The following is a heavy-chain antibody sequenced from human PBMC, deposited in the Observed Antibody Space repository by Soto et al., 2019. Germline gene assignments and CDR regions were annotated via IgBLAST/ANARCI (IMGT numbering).Heavy chain of an antibody. CDR2: ISAYNGNT. D-gene: IGHD4-17*01. V-gene: IGHV1-18*01. CDR1: GYTFTSYG. Sequence: QVQLVQSGAEVKKPGASVKVSCKASGYTFTSYGISWVRQAPGQGLEWMGWISAYNGNTNYAQKHQGRVTMTTNTPTSTAYMELRSMRSDDTAVYYCARHWGYGGQRAAFDIWGQGTMVPVSS. J-gene: IGHJ3*02. CDR3: ARHWGYGGQRAAFDI.